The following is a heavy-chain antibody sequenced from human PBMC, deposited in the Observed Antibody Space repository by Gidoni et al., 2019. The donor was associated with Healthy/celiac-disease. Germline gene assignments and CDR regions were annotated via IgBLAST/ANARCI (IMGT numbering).Heavy chain of an antibody. CDR2: IYSGGST. D-gene: IGHD5-18*01. J-gene: IGHJ5*02. CDR3: ARDLAQYSYGYEGWFDP. CDR1: GFTVSSNY. V-gene: IGHV3-66*01. Sequence: EVQLVESGGGLVQPGGSLRLSCAASGFTVSSNYMSWVRQAPGKGLEWVSVIYSGGSTYYADSVKGRFTISRDNSKNTLYLQMNSLRAEDTAVYYCARDLAQYSYGYEGWFDPWGQGTLVTVSS.